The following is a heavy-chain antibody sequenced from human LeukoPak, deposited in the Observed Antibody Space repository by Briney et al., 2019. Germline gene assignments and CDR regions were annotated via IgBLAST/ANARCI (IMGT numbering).Heavy chain of an antibody. CDR2: IDSDGST. V-gene: IGHV3-66*01. Sequence: GGSLRLSCAASGFTVSNNYMAWVRQAPGKGLEWASVIDSDGSTYYADSVKGRFTISRDNSKNTLFLQMNSLGAEDTAVYYCARTYGDYDYYYGLDVWGQGTTVTVSS. D-gene: IGHD4-17*01. CDR3: ARTYGDYDYYYGLDV. CDR1: GFTVSNNY. J-gene: IGHJ6*02.